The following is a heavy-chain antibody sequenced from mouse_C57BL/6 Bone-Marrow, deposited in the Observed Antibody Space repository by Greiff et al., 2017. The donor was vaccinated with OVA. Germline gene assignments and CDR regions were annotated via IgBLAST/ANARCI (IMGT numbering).Heavy chain of an antibody. CDR3: ARDSITTVVATDY. D-gene: IGHD1-1*01. J-gene: IGHJ2*01. V-gene: IGHV1-19*01. CDR2: INPYNGGT. Sequence: DVKLQESGPVLVKPGASVKMSCKASGYTFTDYYMNWVKQSHGKSLEWIGVINPYNGGTSYNQKFKGKATLTVDKSSSTAYMELNSLTSEDAAVYYCARDSITTVVATDYGGQGTTLTVSA. CDR1: GYTFTDYY.